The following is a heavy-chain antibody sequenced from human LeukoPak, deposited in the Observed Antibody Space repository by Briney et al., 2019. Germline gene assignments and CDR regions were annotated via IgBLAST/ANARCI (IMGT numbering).Heavy chain of an antibody. D-gene: IGHD3-3*01. CDR2: IKLDGSEK. CDR3: ARDEISRGPIDY. V-gene: IGHV3-7*01. CDR1: GFSFGKYW. J-gene: IGHJ4*02. Sequence: PGGSLRLSCVASGFSFGKYWMSWVRQAPGKGLEWVANIKLDGSEKNYVDSVKGRFTISRDNTKNSLYLQMNSLRAEDTAVYYCARDEISRGPIDYWGQGTLVTVSS.